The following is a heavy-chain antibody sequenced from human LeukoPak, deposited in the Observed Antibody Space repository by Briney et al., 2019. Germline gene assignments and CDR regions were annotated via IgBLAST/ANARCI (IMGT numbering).Heavy chain of an antibody. V-gene: IGHV4-59*01. D-gene: IGHD3-22*01. CDR2: IYYSGST. CDR1: GGSISSYY. Sequence: LETLSLTCTVSGGSISSYYWSWIRQPPGKGLEWIGYIYYSGSTNYNPSLKSRVTISVDTSKNQFSLKLSSVTAADTAVYYCARGQYYYDSSGYYYLDAFDIWGQGTMVTVSS. CDR3: ARGQYYYDSSGYYYLDAFDI. J-gene: IGHJ3*02.